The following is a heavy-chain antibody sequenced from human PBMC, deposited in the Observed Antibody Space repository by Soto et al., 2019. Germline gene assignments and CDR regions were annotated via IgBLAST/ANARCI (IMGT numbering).Heavy chain of an antibody. D-gene: IGHD3-10*01. V-gene: IGHV1-18*01. Sequence: HLVQSGPEVKKPGASITVSCKTSGDTFTNFGLSWVRQAPGQGLEWMGWIATYNSNRNYAQKFQGRLTLTTDTSTSTAYMELKSLRYDDTAVYYYATVLRGVVNWFDPWCQGTLVTVSS. CDR1: GDTFTNFG. CDR3: ATVLRGVVNWFDP. CDR2: IATYNSNR. J-gene: IGHJ5*02.